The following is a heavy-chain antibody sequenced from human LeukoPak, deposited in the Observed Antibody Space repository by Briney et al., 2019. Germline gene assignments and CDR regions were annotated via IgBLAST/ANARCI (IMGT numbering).Heavy chain of an antibody. CDR3: AILGTGSS. Sequence: SETLSLTCTVSGGSISSSTYYWGWIRQPPGRGLEWIGTIYYRGSTYYNPSLKSRVTISVDTSNNQISLRLSSVTAADTAVYYCAILGTGSSWGQGTLVTVSS. V-gene: IGHV4-39*01. D-gene: IGHD3-10*01. CDR2: IYYRGST. J-gene: IGHJ5*02. CDR1: GGSISSSTYY.